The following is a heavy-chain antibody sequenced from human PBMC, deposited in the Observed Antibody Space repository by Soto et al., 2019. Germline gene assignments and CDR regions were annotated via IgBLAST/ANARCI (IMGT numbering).Heavy chain of an antibody. Sequence: ASVKVSCKASGYTFTGYYMHWVRQAPGQVLEWMGWINPKSGGTNYAQKFQGWVTMTRDTSISTAYMELSRLRSDDTAVYYCARELITLYYDSSRYPEYYYYGMDVWGQGTTVTVSS. D-gene: IGHD3-22*01. CDR2: INPKSGGT. V-gene: IGHV1-2*04. CDR1: GYTFTGYY. CDR3: ARELITLYYDSSRYPEYYYYGMDV. J-gene: IGHJ6*02.